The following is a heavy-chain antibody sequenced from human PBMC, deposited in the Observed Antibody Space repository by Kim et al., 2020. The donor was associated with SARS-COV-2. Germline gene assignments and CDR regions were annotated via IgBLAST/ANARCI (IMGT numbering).Heavy chain of an antibody. CDR2: IYYTGAT. CDR1: GDSISSRSYY. V-gene: IGHV4-39*01. J-gene: IGHJ4*02. CDR3: ARRGGIVNNYNY. Sequence: SETLSLTCTVSGDSISSRSYYWAWFRQPLGKGLEWIATIYYTGATYYNPSLQSRVTISVDTSKNQFSLNLRSVTDTDTTVYYCARRGGIVNNYNYWGQGTLVTVSS. D-gene: IGHD1-1*01.